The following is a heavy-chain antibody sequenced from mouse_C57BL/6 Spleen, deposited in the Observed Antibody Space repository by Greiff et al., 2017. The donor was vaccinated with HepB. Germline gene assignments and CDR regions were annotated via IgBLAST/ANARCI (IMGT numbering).Heavy chain of an antibody. V-gene: IGHV1-52*01. CDR1: GYTFTSYW. D-gene: IGHD3-2*02. CDR2: IDPSDSET. Sequence: VQLQQPGAELVRPGSSVKLSCKASGYTFTSYWMHWVKQRPIQGLEWIGNIDPSDSETHYNQKFKDKATLTVDKSSSTAYMQLSSLTSEDSAVYYCAREGGTAQATGAMYYWGQGTSVTVSS. CDR3: AREGGTAQATGAMYY. J-gene: IGHJ4*01.